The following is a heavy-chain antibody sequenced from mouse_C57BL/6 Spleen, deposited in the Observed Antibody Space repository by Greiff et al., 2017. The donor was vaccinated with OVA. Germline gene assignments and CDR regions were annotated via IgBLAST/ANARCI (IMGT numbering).Heavy chain of an antibody. CDR1: GYTFTDYE. CDR2: IDPETGGT. J-gene: IGHJ3*01. Sequence: QVQLLQSGAELVRPGASVTLSCKASGYTFTDYEMHWVKQTPVHGLEWIGAIDPETGGTAYHQKFKGKAILTADKSYSTAYMELRSLTSEDSAVYYCTRMDNGFAYWGQGTLVTVSA. D-gene: IGHD3-3*01. CDR3: TRMDNGFAY. V-gene: IGHV1-15*01.